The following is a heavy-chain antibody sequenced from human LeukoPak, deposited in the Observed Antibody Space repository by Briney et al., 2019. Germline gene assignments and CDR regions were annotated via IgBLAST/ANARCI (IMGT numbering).Heavy chain of an antibody. CDR1: GYSFTSYW. D-gene: IGHD6-19*01. J-gene: IGHJ5*02. CDR2: IDPSDSYT. V-gene: IGHV5-10-1*01. CDR3: ARDRSGWSNWFDP. Sequence: GESLRISCKGSGYSFTSYWISWVRQMPGKGLEWMGRIDPSDSYTNYSPSFQGHVTISAGKTISTAYLQWSSLKASDTAMYYCARDRSGWSNWFDPWGQGTLVTVSS.